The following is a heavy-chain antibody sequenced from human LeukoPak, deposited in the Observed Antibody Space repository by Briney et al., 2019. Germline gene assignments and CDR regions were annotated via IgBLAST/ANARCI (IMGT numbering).Heavy chain of an antibody. CDR1: GFSVNSDY. CDR2: LYSGGST. V-gene: IGHV3-53*01. D-gene: IGHD5-18*01. Sequence: PGGSLRLSCVASGFSVNSDYMTWVRQAPGKGLEWVSVLYSGGSTYYADSVKGRFTISRDNSKNTLYPQMNNLRVEDTAVYYCARYHTALNYWGQGTLVTASS. CDR3: ARYHTALNY. J-gene: IGHJ4*02.